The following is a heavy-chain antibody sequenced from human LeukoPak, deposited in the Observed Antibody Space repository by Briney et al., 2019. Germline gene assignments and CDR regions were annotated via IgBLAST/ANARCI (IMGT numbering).Heavy chain of an antibody. V-gene: IGHV4-59*01. J-gene: IGHJ6*03. Sequence: PSETLSLTCTVSGGSISNYYWSWIRQPPRKGLEWIGYISYSGNTNYNPSLKSRVTISVDTSKNQFSLRLSSVTATDTAMYYCARDLYYDSNGYYYYMDVWGKGTTVTVSS. D-gene: IGHD3-22*01. CDR3: ARDLYYDSNGYYYYMDV. CDR2: ISYSGNT. CDR1: GGSISNYY.